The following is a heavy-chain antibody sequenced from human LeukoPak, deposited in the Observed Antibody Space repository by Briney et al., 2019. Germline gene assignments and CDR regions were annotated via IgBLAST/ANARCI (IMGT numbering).Heavy chain of an antibody. V-gene: IGHV1-18*01. CDR1: GDAFTHDA. D-gene: IGHD7-27*01. J-gene: IGHJ5*02. CDR3: AGLNWEKSYKRVDP. Sequence: ASVKVSCKTSGDAFTHDAINWVRQAPGQGPEWMGWISTYNGNTNYAEKFRNRFTMTTYTSTTTTFMELRSLRSNDTAIYYCAGLNWEKSYKRVDPRGPGTLV. CDR2: ISTYNGNT.